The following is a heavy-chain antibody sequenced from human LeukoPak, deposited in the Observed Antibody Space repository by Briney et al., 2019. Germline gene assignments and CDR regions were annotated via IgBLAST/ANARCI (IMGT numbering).Heavy chain of an antibody. CDR3: AREGDGRSGDVRAFDI. V-gene: IGHV1-18*01. Sequence: AAVKVSCKASGYAFTTYGFSWVRQPPGQGLELVGCITPYSGDTNYAEKVQGRVTMTTDTSTRTAYMELRSLRSDDTAVYYCAREGDGRSGDVRAFDIWGQGTMVTVSS. CDR1: GYAFTTYG. D-gene: IGHD3-16*01. J-gene: IGHJ3*02. CDR2: ITPYSGDT.